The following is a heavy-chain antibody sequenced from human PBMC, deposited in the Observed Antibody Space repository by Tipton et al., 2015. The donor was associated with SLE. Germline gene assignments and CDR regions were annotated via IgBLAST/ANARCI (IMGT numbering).Heavy chain of an antibody. CDR3: ARDFEFSTVSIFGVLP. D-gene: IGHD3-3*01. CDR2: IYHSGSI. V-gene: IGHV4-39*07. CDR1: GGSINNSNYH. J-gene: IGHJ4*02. Sequence: LRLSCTVSGGSINNSNYHWAWIRQPPGKGLEWIGSIYHSGSIHYNPSLRSRVTISIDTSKNQFFLKLTTLTDADTALYYCARDFEFSTVSIFGVLPWGQGLQVTVSS.